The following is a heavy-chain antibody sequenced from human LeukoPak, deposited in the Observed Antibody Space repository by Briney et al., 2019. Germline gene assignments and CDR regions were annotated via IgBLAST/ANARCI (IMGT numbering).Heavy chain of an antibody. V-gene: IGHV3-23*01. CDR3: AKVLAEYKQHDAIDI. D-gene: IGHD6-6*01. Sequence: PGGSLRLSYAASGSTFSSYGMSWVRQAPGKGLEWVSAISSSGGSTYFADSVKGRFTISRDNSKKTLYLQMNSLRAEDTAVYYCAKVLAEYKQHDAIDIWGKGTMVTVSS. CDR2: ISSSGGST. CDR1: GSTFSSYG. J-gene: IGHJ3*02.